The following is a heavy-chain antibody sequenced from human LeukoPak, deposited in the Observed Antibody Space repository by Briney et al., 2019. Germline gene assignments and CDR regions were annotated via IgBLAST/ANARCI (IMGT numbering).Heavy chain of an antibody. D-gene: IGHD1-26*01. V-gene: IGHV1-69*05. CDR1: GGTFSSYA. Sequence: SVKVSCEASGGTFSSYAISWVRQAPGQGLEWMGGIIPIFGTANYAQKFQGRVTMTRDTSTSTVYMELSSLRSEDTAVYYCARDSHSGSYSFDYWGQGTLVTVSS. J-gene: IGHJ4*02. CDR2: IIPIFGTA. CDR3: ARDSHSGSYSFDY.